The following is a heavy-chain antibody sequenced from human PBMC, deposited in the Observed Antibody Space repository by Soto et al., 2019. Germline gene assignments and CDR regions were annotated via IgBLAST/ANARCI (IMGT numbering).Heavy chain of an antibody. Sequence: VASVKVSCKASGYTFTSYAMHCVRQAPGQRLEWMGWINAGNGNTKYSQKFQGRVTFTRDTSASTAYMELSSLRSEDTAVYYCAACSGYYWGWFDPWGQGTLVTV. J-gene: IGHJ5*02. D-gene: IGHD3-22*01. V-gene: IGHV1-3*01. CDR3: AACSGYYWGWFDP. CDR2: INAGNGNT. CDR1: GYTFTSYA.